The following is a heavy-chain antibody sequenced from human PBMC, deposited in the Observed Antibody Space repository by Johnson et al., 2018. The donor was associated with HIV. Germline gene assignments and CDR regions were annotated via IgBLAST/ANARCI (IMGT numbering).Heavy chain of an antibody. Sequence: VQLVESGGGLVKPGGSLALSCAASGFTFSDAWMNWVRQAPGKGLEWVSSISASGGSTYYADSVKGRFTISRDNSKNTLYLQMNSLRAEDSAVYYCARDGVYSSPHDAFDIWGQGTMVTVSP. D-gene: IGHD6-13*01. J-gene: IGHJ3*02. CDR1: GFTFSDAW. CDR2: ISASGGST. CDR3: ARDGVYSSPHDAFDI. V-gene: IGHV3-23*04.